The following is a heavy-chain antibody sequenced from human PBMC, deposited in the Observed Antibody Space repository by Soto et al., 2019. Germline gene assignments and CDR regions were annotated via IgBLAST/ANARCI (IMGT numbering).Heavy chain of an antibody. CDR3: ARGAGASYSYGLNWYFDL. J-gene: IGHJ2*01. CDR2: ISYDGSNK. V-gene: IGHV3-30-3*01. D-gene: IGHD5-18*01. CDR1: GFTFSSYA. Sequence: GGSLRLYCAASGFTFSSYAMHWVRQAPGKGLEWVAVISYDGSNKYYADAEKGRFTISRDNSKNTLDLQMNSLRAEDTAVYDCARGAGASYSYGLNWYFDLWGRGTLVTVSS.